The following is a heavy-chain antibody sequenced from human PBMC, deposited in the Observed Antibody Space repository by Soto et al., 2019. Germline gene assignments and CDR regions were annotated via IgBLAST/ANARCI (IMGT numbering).Heavy chain of an antibody. D-gene: IGHD6-13*01. CDR1: GGSISSSSYY. CDR3: HAVAAAGSPSVWFDP. CDR2: IYYSGST. V-gene: IGHV4-39*01. J-gene: IGHJ5*02. Sequence: PSETLSLTCTVSGGSISSSSYYWGWIRQPPGKGLEWIGSIYYSGSTYYNPSLKSRVTISVDTSKNQFSLKLSSVTAADTAVYYCHAVAAAGSPSVWFDPWGQGTLVTVSS.